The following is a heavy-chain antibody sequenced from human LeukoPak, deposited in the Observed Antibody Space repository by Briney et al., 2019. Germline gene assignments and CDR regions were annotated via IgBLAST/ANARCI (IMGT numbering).Heavy chain of an antibody. D-gene: IGHD3-10*01. CDR2: INSDGSGT. CDR3: ARGYGSGSYHDAFDI. V-gene: IGHV3-74*01. CDR1: GFTFSSYW. J-gene: IGHJ3*02. Sequence: GGSLRLSCAASGFTFSSYWMYWVRQAPGKGLVWASRINSDGSGTSYADSVKGRFTISRDNAKNTLYLQMNSLRAEDTAVYYCARGYGSGSYHDAFDIWGQGTMVTVSS.